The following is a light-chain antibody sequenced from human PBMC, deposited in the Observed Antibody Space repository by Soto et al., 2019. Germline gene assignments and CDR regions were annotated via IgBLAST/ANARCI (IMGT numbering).Light chain of an antibody. J-gene: IGLJ3*02. CDR3: SSYTRSSTLEV. CDR2: VVS. CDR1: SSDVGYYNY. Sequence: QSALTQPASVSGSPGQSITISCTGTSSDVGYYNYVSWYQQHPGKAPKLMIYVVSNRPSGVSNRFSGSKSGNTASLTISGLQAEDEADYYCSSYTRSSTLEVFGGGTKVTVL. V-gene: IGLV2-14*01.